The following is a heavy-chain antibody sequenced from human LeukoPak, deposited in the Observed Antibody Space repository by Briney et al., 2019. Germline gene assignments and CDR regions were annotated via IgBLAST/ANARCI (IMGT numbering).Heavy chain of an antibody. V-gene: IGHV1-2*02. CDR1: GYTFTVYY. CDR3: ARDPEGGHIDY. J-gene: IGHJ4*02. CDR2: INPNSGGT. Sequence: ASVKVSCKASGYTFTVYYMHWVRQAPGQGLEWMGWINPNSGGTNYAQKFQGRVTMTRDTSISTAYMELSRLRSDDTAVCYCARDPEGGHIDYWGQGTLVTVSS. D-gene: IGHD2-15*01.